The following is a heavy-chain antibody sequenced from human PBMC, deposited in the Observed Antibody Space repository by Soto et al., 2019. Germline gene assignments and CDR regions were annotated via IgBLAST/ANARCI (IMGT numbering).Heavy chain of an antibody. D-gene: IGHD2-2*02. Sequence: QVQLQESGPGLVKPSETLSLTCTVSGGSVSSDTHYWSWIRQPPGKRLEWIGFIYSSGSTNYNPSLTSRVTMSVDTSKYQFSLKLRSVIVADTAVYHCARFVRSCSGTTCYTRADVWGQGTTVTVSS. CDR2: IYSSGST. J-gene: IGHJ6*02. CDR1: GGSVSSDTHY. CDR3: ARFVRSCSGTTCYTRADV. V-gene: IGHV4-61*01.